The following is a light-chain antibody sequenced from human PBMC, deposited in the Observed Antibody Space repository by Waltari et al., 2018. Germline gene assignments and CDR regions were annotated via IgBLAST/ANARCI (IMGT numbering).Light chain of an antibody. J-gene: IGLJ1*01. V-gene: IGLV2-23*02. CDR1: RSDIGSFNL. CDR3: YSYAGASTYV. CDR2: EVD. Sequence: QSALTQPASVSGSPGQSITISCTGTRSDIGSFNLVSWYQQHPGKAPKLLIYEVDKRPSGVSERFSGSKSGNTASLTISGLQAEDETDYYCYSYAGASTYVFGTGTKVTVL.